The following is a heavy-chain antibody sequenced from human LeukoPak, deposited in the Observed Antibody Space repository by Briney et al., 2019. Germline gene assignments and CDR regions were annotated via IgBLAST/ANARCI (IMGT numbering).Heavy chain of an antibody. CDR3: ARHPRIPTAAAFDY. CDR2: IYYSGST. V-gene: IGHV4-39*01. D-gene: IGHD2-2*01. J-gene: IGHJ4*02. Sequence: GSLRLSCAASGFTFSSYAMSWVRQPPGKGLEWIGSIYYSGSTYYNPSLKSRVTVSVDTSKNQFSLKLSSVTAADTAVYYCARHPRIPTAAAFDYWGQGTLVTVSS. CDR1: GFTFSSYA.